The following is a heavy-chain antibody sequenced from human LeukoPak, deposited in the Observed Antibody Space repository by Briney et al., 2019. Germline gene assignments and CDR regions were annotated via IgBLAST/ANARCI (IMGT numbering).Heavy chain of an antibody. CDR3: ARDGRLWFGEKMDV. CDR1: GFTFSSYA. Sequence: PGGSLRLSCAASGFTFSSYAMHWVRQAPGKGLEWVAVISYDGSNKYYADSVKGRFTISRDNSKNTLYLQMNSLRAEDTAVYYCARDGRLWFGEKMDVWGKGTTVTVSS. J-gene: IGHJ6*04. D-gene: IGHD3-10*01. V-gene: IGHV3-30*04. CDR2: ISYDGSNK.